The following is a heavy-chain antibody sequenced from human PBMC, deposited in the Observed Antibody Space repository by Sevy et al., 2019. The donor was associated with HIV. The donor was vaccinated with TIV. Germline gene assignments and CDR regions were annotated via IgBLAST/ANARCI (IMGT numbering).Heavy chain of an antibody. J-gene: IGHJ6*02. Sequence: GGSLRLSCAASGFTFSSYSMNWVRQAPGKGLEWVSSISSSSSDIYYADSVKGRFTISRDNAKNSLYLQMNSLRAEDTAVYYYARTIFGVVRGYYYYYGMDVWGQGTTVTVSS. D-gene: IGHD3-3*01. CDR2: ISSSSSDI. V-gene: IGHV3-21*01. CDR1: GFTFSSYS. CDR3: ARTIFGVVRGYYYYYGMDV.